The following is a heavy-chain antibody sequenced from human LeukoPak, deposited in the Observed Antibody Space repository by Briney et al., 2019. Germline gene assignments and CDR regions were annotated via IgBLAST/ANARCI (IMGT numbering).Heavy chain of an antibody. J-gene: IGHJ4*02. D-gene: IGHD1-14*01. V-gene: IGHV3-23*01. Sequence: GGSLRLFCAASGFTFSSYAMSWVRQAPGKGPEWVSAISGSGGSTYYADSVKGRFTISRDNSKNTLYLQMNSLRAEDTAVYYCAKQPDSFRPNYWGQGTLVTVSS. CDR2: ISGSGGST. CDR3: AKQPDSFRPNY. CDR1: GFTFSSYA.